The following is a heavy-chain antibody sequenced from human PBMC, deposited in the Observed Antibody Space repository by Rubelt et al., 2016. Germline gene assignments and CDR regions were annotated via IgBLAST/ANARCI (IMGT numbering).Heavy chain of an antibody. J-gene: IGHJ4*02. CDR1: GGSITSDSHY. D-gene: IGHD1-26*01. V-gene: IGHV4-39*01. Sequence: QLQLHESGPGLVKPSETLSLICSVSGGSITSDSHYWSWVRQPPGKGLEWIGSIFYSGNTYYNPSLKSRVPISLDTSKNQFSLKLRSVTAADTAVYYCARRGFRRPDYYPLEYWGQGALVTVSS. CDR2: IFYSGNT. CDR3: ARRGFRRPDYYPLEY.